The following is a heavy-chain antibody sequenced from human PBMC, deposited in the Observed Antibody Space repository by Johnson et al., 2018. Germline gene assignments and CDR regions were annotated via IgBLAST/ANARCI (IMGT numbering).Heavy chain of an antibody. CDR1: GFTFSSYA. D-gene: IGHD5-24*01. Sequence: EVQLVESGGGLVQPGGSLRLSCAASGFTFSSYAMSWVRQTPGKGLEWVSGISGSGGSTYSADSVKGRFTIPRDNSNNPLYLQVNSLRAEDTAVYFWAKTSRAGYLDAFDLWGQGTMVTVSS. J-gene: IGHJ3*01. CDR3: AKTSRAGYLDAFDL. V-gene: IGHV3-23*04. CDR2: ISGSGGST.